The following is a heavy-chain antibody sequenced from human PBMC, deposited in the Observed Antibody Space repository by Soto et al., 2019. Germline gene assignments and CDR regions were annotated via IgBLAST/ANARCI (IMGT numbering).Heavy chain of an antibody. V-gene: IGHV3-23*01. CDR1: GFTLRNYA. J-gene: IGHJ4*02. Sequence: GGSLRLSCEASGFTLRNYAMTWVRQAPGKGLEWVSLISANDVGTYYAESVKTRFTISTDQSRNTVYLQMDSLRADDTAIYYCAKAKNDYNWDNRPPFDYWGQGTLVTVSS. CDR2: ISANDVGT. CDR3: AKAKNDYNWDNRPPFDY. D-gene: IGHD1-20*01.